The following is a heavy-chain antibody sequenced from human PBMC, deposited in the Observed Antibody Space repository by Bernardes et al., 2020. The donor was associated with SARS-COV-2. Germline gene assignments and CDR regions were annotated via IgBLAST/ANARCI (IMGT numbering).Heavy chain of an antibody. CDR1: GDSVSSASYY. CDR2: IFYDGIT. CDR3: TRGVEISGEVVLYYYGVDV. J-gene: IGHJ6*02. V-gene: IGHV4-39*01. D-gene: IGHD3-3*01. Sequence: SETLSLTCAVSGDSVSSASYYWGWVRQPPGKGLEWIGSIFYDGITYYSPSLQSRVTLSVEMSKNQFSLKLSSVTAADTAVYYCTRGVEISGEVVLYYYGVDVEGQVPRVSVS.